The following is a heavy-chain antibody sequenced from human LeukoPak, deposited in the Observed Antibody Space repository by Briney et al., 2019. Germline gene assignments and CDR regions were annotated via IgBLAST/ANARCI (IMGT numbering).Heavy chain of an antibody. CDR3: APSPVHAFDL. V-gene: IGHV1-2*06. Sequence: ASVKVSCKASGYTFTDYYMHWVRLAPGQGLEWMGRFNPNSGGTNYAQKFHDRVTMTRDTSTSTAYMELTSLRTDDTAVYYCAPSPVHAFDLWGQGTVVTVSS. CDR2: FNPNSGGT. J-gene: IGHJ3*01. CDR1: GYTFTDYY.